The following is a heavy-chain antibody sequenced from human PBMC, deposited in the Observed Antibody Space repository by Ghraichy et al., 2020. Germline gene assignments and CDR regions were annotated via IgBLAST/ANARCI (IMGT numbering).Heavy chain of an antibody. Sequence: SETLSLTCAVYGGSFSGYYWSWIRQPPGKGLEWIGEINHSGSTNYNPSLKSRVTISVDTSKNQFSLKLSSVTAADTAVYYCARPMRIVGGTAHVGWFDPWGQGTLVTVSS. CDR2: INHSGST. D-gene: IGHD1-26*01. CDR1: GGSFSGYY. CDR3: ARPMRIVGGTAHVGWFDP. J-gene: IGHJ5*02. V-gene: IGHV4-34*01.